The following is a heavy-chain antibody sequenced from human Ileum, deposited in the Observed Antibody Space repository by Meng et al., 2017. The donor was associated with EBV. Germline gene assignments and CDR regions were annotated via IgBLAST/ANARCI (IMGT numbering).Heavy chain of an antibody. D-gene: IGHD3-16*01. CDR3: ARGLLAGTMLNWSDY. CDR1: GGSFSGYD. J-gene: IGHJ4*02. V-gene: IGHV4-34*01. CDR2: INHSGST. Sequence: QVQLQQWGAGLLKPSXXLPLTCAVYGGSFSGYDWSWIRQPPGKGLEWIGEINHSGSTNYNPSLKSRVTISVDTSKNQFSLKLSSVTAADTAVYYCARGLLAGTMLNWSDYWGQGTRVTVSS.